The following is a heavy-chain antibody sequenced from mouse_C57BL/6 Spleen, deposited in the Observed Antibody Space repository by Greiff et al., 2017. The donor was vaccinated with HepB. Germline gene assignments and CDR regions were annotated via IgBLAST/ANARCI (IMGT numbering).Heavy chain of an antibody. J-gene: IGHJ2*01. D-gene: IGHD1-1*01. CDR3: ARSSPAYFDY. CDR1: GITFSDYG. V-gene: IGHV5-17*01. CDR2: ISSGSSTI. Sequence: EVKVEESGGGLVKPGGSLKLSCAASGITFSDYGMHWVRQAPEKGLEWVAYISSGSSTIYYADTVKGRFTISRDNAKNTLFLQMTSLRSEDTAMYYCARSSPAYFDYWGQGTTLTVSS.